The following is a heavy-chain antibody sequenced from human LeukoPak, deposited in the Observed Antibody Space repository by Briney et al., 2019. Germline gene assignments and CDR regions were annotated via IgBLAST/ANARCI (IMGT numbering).Heavy chain of an antibody. V-gene: IGHV3-73*01. D-gene: IGHD5-12*01. J-gene: IGHJ5*02. CDR3: TYSGYA. CDR2: IRSKANSYAT. Sequence: GGSLKLSCAASGFTFSGSAMHWVRQASGKGLEWVGRIRSKANSYATAYAASVKGRFTISRDDSKSTAYLQMNSLKTEDSAVYYCTYSGYAWGQGTLVTVSS. CDR1: GFTFSGSA.